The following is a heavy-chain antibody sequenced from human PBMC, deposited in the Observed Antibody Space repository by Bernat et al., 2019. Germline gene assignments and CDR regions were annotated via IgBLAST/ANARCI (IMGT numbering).Heavy chain of an antibody. CDR1: GGSISSGGSF. Sequence: QVQLQESGPGLVKSSQTLSLTCTVSGGSISSGGSFWSWIRQHPGKGLEWIGYIYYSGSTYYNPSLKSRVTISVDTSKNQFSLKLSSVTAADTAVYYCARASSGHYYDSSVYYLHYWGQGTLVTVSS. CDR3: ARASSGHYYDSSVYYLHY. CDR2: IYYSGST. V-gene: IGHV4-31*03. D-gene: IGHD3-22*01. J-gene: IGHJ1*01.